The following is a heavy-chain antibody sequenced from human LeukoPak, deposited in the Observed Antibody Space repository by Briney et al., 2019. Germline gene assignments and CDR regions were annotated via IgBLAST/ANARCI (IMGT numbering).Heavy chain of an antibody. Sequence: GGSLRLSWAASGFTFSSYAMHWVRQAPGKGLEWVAVISYDGSNKYYADSVKGRFTISRDNSKNTLYLQMNSLRAEDTAVYYCAKSSYYDASGYYREYYFDSWGQGTLVTVSS. CDR2: ISYDGSNK. V-gene: IGHV3-30-3*02. J-gene: IGHJ4*02. CDR1: GFTFSSYA. CDR3: AKSSYYDASGYYREYYFDS. D-gene: IGHD3-22*01.